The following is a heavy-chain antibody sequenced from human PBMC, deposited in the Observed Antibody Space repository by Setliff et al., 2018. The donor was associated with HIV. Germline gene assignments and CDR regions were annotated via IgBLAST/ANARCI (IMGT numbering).Heavy chain of an antibody. V-gene: IGHV1-69*01. CDR2: IIPMFGTT. D-gene: IGHD5-12*01. Sequence: VSCKASGVTFRRFAFSWVRQAPGQGLEWMGGIIPMFGTTNYAQKFQGRVTITAGESTSTVYMELTSLRFEDTAVYYCARVGEMATIGYSYYYMDVWGKGTTVTVSS. CDR3: ARVGEMATIGYSYYYMDV. CDR1: GVTFRRFA. J-gene: IGHJ6*03.